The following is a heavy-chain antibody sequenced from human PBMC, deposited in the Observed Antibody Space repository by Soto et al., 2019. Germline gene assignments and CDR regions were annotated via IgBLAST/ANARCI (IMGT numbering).Heavy chain of an antibody. J-gene: IGHJ4*02. Sequence: PSETLSLTCSVSGVSITSSSYLWGWIRQSPEMGLEWIGTLFYGGTVDYNPSLKTRATISADTSKNQVSLRLTSVTAADTAVYYCARVSRIFLYFDNWGQGTPVTVSS. V-gene: IGHV4-39*01. CDR1: GVSITSSSYL. CDR2: LFYGGTV. CDR3: ARVSRIFLYFDN. D-gene: IGHD3-3*01.